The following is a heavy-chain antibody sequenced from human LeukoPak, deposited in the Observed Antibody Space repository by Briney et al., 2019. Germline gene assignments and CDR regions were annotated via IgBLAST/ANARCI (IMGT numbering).Heavy chain of an antibody. CDR1: GGTFSSYA. Sequence: SVKVSCKASGGTFSSYAISWVRQAPGQGLEWMGGIIPIFGTANYAQKFQGRVTITADESTSTAYMELSSLRSEDTAVYYCARSVDFWSGLDYYYYYMDVWGKGTTVTVSS. CDR2: IIPIFGTA. J-gene: IGHJ6*03. D-gene: IGHD3-3*01. CDR3: ARSVDFWSGLDYYYYYMDV. V-gene: IGHV1-69*13.